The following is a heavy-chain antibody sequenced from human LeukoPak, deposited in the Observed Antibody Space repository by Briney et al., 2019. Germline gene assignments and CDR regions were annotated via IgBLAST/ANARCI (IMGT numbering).Heavy chain of an antibody. CDR1: GYTFASCW. CDR2: IYPGDSDT. J-gene: IGHJ5*02. D-gene: IGHD3-22*01. V-gene: IGHV5-51*01. Sequence: GESLKISCKGSGYTFASCWIGWVRQMPGKGLEWMGIIYPGDSDTRYSPSFQGQVTISADKSISTAYLQWSSLKASDTAMYYCARGDDSSRIDPWGQGTLVTVSS. CDR3: ARGDDSSRIDP.